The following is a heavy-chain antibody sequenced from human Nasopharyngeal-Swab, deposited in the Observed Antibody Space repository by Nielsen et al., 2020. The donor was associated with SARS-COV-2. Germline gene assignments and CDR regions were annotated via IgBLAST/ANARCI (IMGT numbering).Heavy chain of an antibody. J-gene: IGHJ6*02. CDR2: ISWNSGSI. CDR3: AKTPTNYGMDV. V-gene: IGHV3-9*01. Sequence: SLKISCAASGFTFDDYAMLWVRQAPGKGLEWVSGISWNSGSIGYADSVKGRFTISRDNAKNSLYLQMNSLRAEDTALYYCAKTPTNYGMDVWGQGTTVTVSS. CDR1: GFTFDDYA.